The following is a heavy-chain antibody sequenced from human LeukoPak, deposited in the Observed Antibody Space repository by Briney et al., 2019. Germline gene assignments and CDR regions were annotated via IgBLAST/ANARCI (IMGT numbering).Heavy chain of an antibody. V-gene: IGHV5-51*01. Sequence: GQSLKISCKGSGYSFTSYWIGWVRQMPGKGLEWMGILYPGDSDTRYSPSFQGQVTISADKSISTAYLQWSSLQASDTAMYYCARQGAYCSGGSCYGEALDIWGQGTMVTVSS. CDR2: LYPGDSDT. D-gene: IGHD2-15*01. CDR1: GYSFTSYW. CDR3: ARQGAYCSGGSCYGEALDI. J-gene: IGHJ3*02.